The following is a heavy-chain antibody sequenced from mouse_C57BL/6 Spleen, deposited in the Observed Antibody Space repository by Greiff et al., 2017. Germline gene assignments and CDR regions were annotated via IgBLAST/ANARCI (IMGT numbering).Heavy chain of an antibody. CDR3: ARREYAMDY. Sequence: EVKLVESGGGLVQPGGSLKLSCAASGFTFSDYYMYWVRQTPEKRLEWVAYISNGGGSTYYPDTVKGRFTISRDNAKNTPYLQMSRLKSEDTAMYYCARREYAMDYWGQGTSVTVSS. CDR1: GFTFSDYY. J-gene: IGHJ4*01. V-gene: IGHV5-12*01. CDR2: ISNGGGST.